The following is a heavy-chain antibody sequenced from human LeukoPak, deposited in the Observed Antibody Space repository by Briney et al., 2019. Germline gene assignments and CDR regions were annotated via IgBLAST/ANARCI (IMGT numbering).Heavy chain of an antibody. J-gene: IGHJ3*02. CDR2: ISSSSSYI. Sequence: GSLRLSCAASGFTFRSYSMNWVRQAPGKGLEWVSSISSSSSYIYYADSVKGRFTISRDNAKNSLYLQMNSLRAEDTAVYYCARDLNYYDSSGYFQDAFDIWGQGTMVTVSS. D-gene: IGHD3-22*01. CDR3: ARDLNYYDSSGYFQDAFDI. CDR1: GFTFRSYS. V-gene: IGHV3-21*01.